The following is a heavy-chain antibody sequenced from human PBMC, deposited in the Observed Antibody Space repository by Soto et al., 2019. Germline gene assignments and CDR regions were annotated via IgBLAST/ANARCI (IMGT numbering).Heavy chain of an antibody. J-gene: IGHJ4*02. CDR3: AKDRRGSSSPKYYFDY. D-gene: IGHD6-6*01. V-gene: IGHV3-23*01. Sequence: GGSLRLSCAASGFTFSSSGMSWVRQAPGKGLEWVSVISGSGGSTYYADSVKGRFTISRDNSKNTLYLQMNSLRAEDTAVYYCAKDRRGSSSPKYYFDYWGQGTLVTVSS. CDR2: ISGSGGST. CDR1: GFTFSSSG.